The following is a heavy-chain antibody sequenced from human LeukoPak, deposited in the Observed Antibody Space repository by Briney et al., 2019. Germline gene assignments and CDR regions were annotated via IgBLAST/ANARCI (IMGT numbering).Heavy chain of an antibody. CDR3: AIEYSSPN. J-gene: IGHJ4*02. CDR2: INPGGGST. D-gene: IGHD6-6*01. CDR1: GYTFTSYG. Sequence: ASVKVSCKASGYTFTSYGISWVRQAPGQGLEWMGIINPGGGSTSYAQKFQGRVTMTRDTSTSTVYMELSSLRSEDTAVYYCAIEYSSPNWGQGTLVTVSS. V-gene: IGHV1-46*01.